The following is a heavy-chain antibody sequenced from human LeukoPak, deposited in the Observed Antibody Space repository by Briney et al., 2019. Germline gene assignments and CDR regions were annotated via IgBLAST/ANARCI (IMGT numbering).Heavy chain of an antibody. CDR1: GGSFSGYY. Sequence: SETLSLTCAVYGGSFSGYYWSWIRQPPGKGLEWIGEINHSGSTNYNPSLKSRVTISVDTSKNQFSLKLSSVTAADTAVYYCARGAPYDYVWGSYRYTPPYYFDYWGQGTLVTVSS. CDR2: INHSGST. D-gene: IGHD3-16*02. CDR3: ARGAPYDYVWGSYRYTPPYYFDY. V-gene: IGHV4-34*01. J-gene: IGHJ4*02.